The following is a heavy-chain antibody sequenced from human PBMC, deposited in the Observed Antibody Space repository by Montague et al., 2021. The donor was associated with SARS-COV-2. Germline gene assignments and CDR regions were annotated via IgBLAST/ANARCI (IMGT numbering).Heavy chain of an antibody. J-gene: IGHJ3*02. Sequence: LRLSCAASGFTFSNSAMNWLRRSPGKGLEWIAYIYDGGAVNYNPSLGSRVTISTDTSKNQLSLKVNSVTAADTAVYYCVRDHPYGGPRGAYDIWGQGTVVTVSS. CDR1: GFTFSNSA. D-gene: IGHD4-23*01. CDR2: IYDGGAV. CDR3: VRDHPYGGPRGAYDI. V-gene: IGHV4-59*01.